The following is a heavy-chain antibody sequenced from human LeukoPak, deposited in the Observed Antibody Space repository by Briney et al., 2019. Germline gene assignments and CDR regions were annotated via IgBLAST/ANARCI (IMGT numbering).Heavy chain of an antibody. Sequence: PSETLSLTCSVSGGSISSSSYYWGWLRQPPGKGLEWIGSIFFSGSTYYNPSLKSRVTISVDTSKNQFSLKLSSVTAADTAVYYCARDRGGGYDSNWFDPWGQGTLVTVSS. CDR3: ARDRGGGYDSNWFDP. CDR1: GGSISSSSYY. CDR2: IFFSGST. V-gene: IGHV4-39*07. J-gene: IGHJ5*02. D-gene: IGHD5-12*01.